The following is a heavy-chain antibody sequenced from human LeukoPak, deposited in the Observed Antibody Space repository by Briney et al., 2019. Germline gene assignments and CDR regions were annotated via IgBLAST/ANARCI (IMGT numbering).Heavy chain of an antibody. CDR2: IKQDGSEI. CDR3: ARARYGSGGYFFDF. Sequence: GGSLRLSCAASGFTFSSYWMSWVRQAPGKGLECVANIKQDGSEIYFVDSVKGRFTISRDNAKSSLYLQMNSLRGEDTAVYYCARARYGSGGYFFDFWGQGTLVTVSS. V-gene: IGHV3-7*04. D-gene: IGHD3-10*01. CDR1: GFTFSSYW. J-gene: IGHJ4*02.